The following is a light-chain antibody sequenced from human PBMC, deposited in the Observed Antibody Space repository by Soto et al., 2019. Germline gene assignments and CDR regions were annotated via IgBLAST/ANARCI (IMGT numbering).Light chain of an antibody. CDR2: DAS. J-gene: IGKJ2*01. Sequence: EIVLTQSPGTLSLSPGEGATLSCRASQSISTYLAWYQHKPGQTPRLLIYDASKRTTGVPARFNGSGSGTDVTLTIRSLEPEDSAVYYCQQRSKWLFGQGTKLEIK. CDR1: QSISTY. V-gene: IGKV3-11*01. CDR3: QQRSKWL.